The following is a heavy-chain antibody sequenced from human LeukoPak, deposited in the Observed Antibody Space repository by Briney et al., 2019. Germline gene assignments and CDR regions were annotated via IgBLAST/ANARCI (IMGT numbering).Heavy chain of an antibody. CDR3: ARDRGSYDYNFHRGWFDP. Sequence: ASVKVSCKASGYTFTSYGLSWVRQAPGQGLEWMGWISAYNGNTNYAQKLQGRVTMTTDTSTSTAYMELRSLRSDDTAVYYCARDRGSYDYNFHRGWFDPWGQGTLVTVSS. CDR2: ISAYNGNT. V-gene: IGHV1-18*01. D-gene: IGHD3-16*01. J-gene: IGHJ5*02. CDR1: GYTFTSYG.